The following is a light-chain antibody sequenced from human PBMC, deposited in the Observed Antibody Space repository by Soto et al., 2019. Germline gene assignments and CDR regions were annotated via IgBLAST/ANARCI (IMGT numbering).Light chain of an antibody. J-gene: IGKJ4*01. Sequence: DIQMTQSPSTLSASVGDRVSITCRASQTINNLMAWYQQKPGQAPKLLIYKASNLETGVPSRFSGSGSGTEFTLTISSLQPDDFATYYRQQYSSYPSLTFGGGTKVDIK. CDR3: QQYSSYPSLT. V-gene: IGKV1-5*03. CDR1: QTINNL. CDR2: KAS.